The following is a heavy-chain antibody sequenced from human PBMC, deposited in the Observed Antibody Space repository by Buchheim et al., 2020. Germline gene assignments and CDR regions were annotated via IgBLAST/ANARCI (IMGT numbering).Heavy chain of an antibody. D-gene: IGHD5-24*01. V-gene: IGHV3-74*03. CDR1: GFTFSNYW. CDR3: VRGPTGSTIDF. Sequence: VQLVESGGGFVQPGGSLRLSCEASGFTFSNYWMHWVRQTPGKGLLWVARISGDGTRTTYADSVKGRFTISRDNARNTLYLQMNTLGGDDTALFYCVRGPTGSTIDFWGQGT. J-gene: IGHJ4*02. CDR2: ISGDGTRT.